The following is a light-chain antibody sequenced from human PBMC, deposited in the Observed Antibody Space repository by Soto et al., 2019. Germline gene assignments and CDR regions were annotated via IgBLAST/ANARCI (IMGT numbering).Light chain of an antibody. CDR3: QQDYNLPPCT. CDR2: GAS. Sequence: PGERVTLSCRASQSVSSSYLTWYQQKPGQAPRLLIYGASTRATGIPARFSGSGSGTDFTLTISSLQPEDFAVYYCQQDYNLPPCTFGQGTKPEIK. CDR1: QSVSSSY. V-gene: IGKV3D-7*01. J-gene: IGKJ2*02.